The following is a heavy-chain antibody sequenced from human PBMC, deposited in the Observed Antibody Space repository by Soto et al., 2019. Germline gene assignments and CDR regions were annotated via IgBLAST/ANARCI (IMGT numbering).Heavy chain of an antibody. V-gene: IGHV4-59*08. Sequence: SETLSLTCTVSGGSISSYYWSRIRQPPGKGLEWIGYIYYSGSTNYNPSLKSRVTISVDTSKNQFSLKLSSVTAADTAVYYCARHHLGSRFYYMDVWGKGTTVTVSS. D-gene: IGHD2-15*01. J-gene: IGHJ6*03. CDR2: IYYSGST. CDR3: ARHHLGSRFYYMDV. CDR1: GGSISSYY.